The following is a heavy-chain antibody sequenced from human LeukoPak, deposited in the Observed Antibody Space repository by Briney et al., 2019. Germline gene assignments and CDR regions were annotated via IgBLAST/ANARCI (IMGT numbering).Heavy chain of an antibody. Sequence: SETLSLTCTVSGGSISSYYWSWTRQPPGKGLEWIGYIYYSGSTNYNPSLKSRVTISVDTSKNQFSLKLSSVTAADTAVYYCARHLYGIKDAFDIWGRGTMVTVSS. CDR2: IYYSGST. CDR1: GGSISSYY. CDR3: ARHLYGIKDAFDI. D-gene: IGHD2-2*02. V-gene: IGHV4-59*08. J-gene: IGHJ3*02.